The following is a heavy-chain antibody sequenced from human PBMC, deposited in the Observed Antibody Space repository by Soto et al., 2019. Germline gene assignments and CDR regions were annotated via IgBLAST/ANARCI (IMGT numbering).Heavy chain of an antibody. V-gene: IGHV4-59*01. CDR1: GGSISSYY. CDR3: ARGYSSGWAWFDP. J-gene: IGHJ5*02. CDR2: IYYSGST. D-gene: IGHD6-19*01. Sequence: QVQLQESGPGLVKPSETLSLTCTVSGGSISSYYWSWIRHPPGKGLGWIGYIYYSGSTNYNPSLKSRVTISVDTSKNQFSLKLSSVTAADTAVYYCARGYSSGWAWFDPWGQGTLVTVSS.